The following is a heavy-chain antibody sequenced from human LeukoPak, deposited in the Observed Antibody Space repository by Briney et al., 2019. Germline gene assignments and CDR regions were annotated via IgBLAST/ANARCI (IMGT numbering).Heavy chain of an antibody. CDR1: GGSISSSSYY. CDR3: ARSERVGSYYYDSSGYFDY. CDR2: IYYSGST. Sequence: SETLSLTCTVSGGSISSSSYYWGWIRQPPGKGLEWIGSIYYSGSTNYNPSLKSRVTISVDTSKNQFSLKLSSATAADTAVYYCARSERVGSYYYDSSGYFDYWGQGTLVTVSS. J-gene: IGHJ4*02. D-gene: IGHD3-22*01. V-gene: IGHV4-39*07.